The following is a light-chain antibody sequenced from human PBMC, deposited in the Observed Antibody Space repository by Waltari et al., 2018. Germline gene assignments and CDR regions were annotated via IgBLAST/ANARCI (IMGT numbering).Light chain of an antibody. CDR1: QSINNF. V-gene: IGKV1-39*01. CDR3: QQSYTSPAT. J-gene: IGKJ1*01. Sequence: DIQMTQSPSSLSASVGDRVTIPCRASQSINNFLIWYHQRPGRAPRFLIYSASSLQSGVPARFSGSGSGTDFTLTITSLQPEDFATYYCQQSYTSPATFGQGTKVEIK. CDR2: SAS.